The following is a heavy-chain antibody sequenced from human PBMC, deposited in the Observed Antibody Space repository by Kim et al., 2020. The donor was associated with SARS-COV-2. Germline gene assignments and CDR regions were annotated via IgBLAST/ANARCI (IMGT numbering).Heavy chain of an antibody. V-gene: IGHV4-4*07. CDR1: AGSISGYY. CDR2: IYASGGS. J-gene: IGHJ4*02. Sequence: SETLSLTCSVSAGSISGYYWSWIRQPAGKGLEWIGRIYASGGSSYNPSLKSRVTMSADTSKNEFSPKLSSVTAADTAVYYCARGGPSCDYWGQGILVTVSS. CDR3: ARGGPSCDY.